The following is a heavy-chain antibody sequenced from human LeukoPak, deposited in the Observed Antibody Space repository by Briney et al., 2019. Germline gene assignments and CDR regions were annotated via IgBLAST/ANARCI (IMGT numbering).Heavy chain of an antibody. V-gene: IGHV3-73*01. CDR1: GFTFSGSA. CDR2: IRSKASNYAT. CDR3: SSGLSVLRSNNTPVDY. Sequence: GGSLRLSCAASGFTFSGSAMHWVRQASGKGLEWVGRIRSKASNYATAYAASVKGRFTISRDDSKNTAYLQMNSLKTDDTAVYFCSSGLSVLRSNNTPVDYWGQGTLVTVSS. D-gene: IGHD4-17*01. J-gene: IGHJ4*02.